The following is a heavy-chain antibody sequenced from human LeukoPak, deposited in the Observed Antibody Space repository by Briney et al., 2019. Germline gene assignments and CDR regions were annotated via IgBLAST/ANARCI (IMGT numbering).Heavy chain of an antibody. Sequence: SETLSLTCAVYGGSFSGYYWSWIRQPPGKGLEWIGEINHSGSTNYNPSLKSRVTISVDTSKNQFSLKLSSVTAADTAVYYCARREPNYDILTGPDSNYYYYGMDVWGQGTTVTVSS. V-gene: IGHV4-34*01. D-gene: IGHD3-9*01. CDR2: INHSGST. CDR1: GGSFSGYY. CDR3: ARREPNYDILTGPDSNYYYYGMDV. J-gene: IGHJ6*02.